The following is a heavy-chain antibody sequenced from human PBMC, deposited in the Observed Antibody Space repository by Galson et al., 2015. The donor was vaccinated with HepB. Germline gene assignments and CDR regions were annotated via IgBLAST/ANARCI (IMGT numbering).Heavy chain of an antibody. CDR1: GASVSTYY. J-gene: IGHJ2*01. Sequence: ETLSLTCNVSGASVSTYYWGWIRQPPGKGLEWIGYIYHGGNEGYNPSLKSRVIISVHTSENQISLTLTSVTAADTAVYFCARLPSSRVPGATIFDLWGRGTLVTVSS. V-gene: IGHV4-4*09. CDR2: IYHGGNE. CDR3: ARLPSSRVPGATIFDL. D-gene: IGHD1-26*01.